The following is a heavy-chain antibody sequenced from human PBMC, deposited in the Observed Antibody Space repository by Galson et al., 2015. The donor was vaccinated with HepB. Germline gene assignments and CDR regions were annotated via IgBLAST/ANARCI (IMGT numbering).Heavy chain of an antibody. J-gene: IGHJ4*02. V-gene: IGHV5-51*01. CDR2: FYAEDSDI. CDR1: GYRFTSYW. CDR3: VRQSIRAAPEY. Sequence: QSGAEVKKPGESLTISCKTSGYRFTSYWIGWVRQMSGKGLEWMRIFYAEDSDIRYSPSFQGHITISADMSNSTAYLQWRSLQASDSAVYYCVRQSIRAAPEYWGQGTLVTVSS.